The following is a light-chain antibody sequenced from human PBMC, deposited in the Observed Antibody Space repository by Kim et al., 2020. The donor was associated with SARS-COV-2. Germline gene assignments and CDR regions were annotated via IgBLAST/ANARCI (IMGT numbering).Light chain of an antibody. J-gene: IGLJ3*02. CDR3: LLFFGGAQLNWV. V-gene: IGLV7-43*01. Sequence: QAVVTQEPSLTVSPGGTVTLTCASSTGAVTVGFLPSWFQQKPGQPPRALIYGTSNTHSWTPARFSGSLLGGKAALTLSGVQPEDEAAYYCLLFFGGAQLNWVFGGGTQLTVL. CDR1: TGAVTVGFL. CDR2: GTS.